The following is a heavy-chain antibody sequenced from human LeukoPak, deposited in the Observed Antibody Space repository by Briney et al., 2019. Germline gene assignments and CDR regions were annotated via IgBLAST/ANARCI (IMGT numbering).Heavy chain of an antibody. D-gene: IGHD5-12*01. J-gene: IGHJ5*02. V-gene: IGHV4-59*01. Sequence: PSETLSLTCSVSGDSISNYYWSWIRQPPGKGLEWVGYIYYSGSTNYNPSLKSRVTISVDTSKNQFSLKLSSVTAADTAVYYCARERATREFDPWGQGTLVTVSS. CDR3: ARERATREFDP. CDR1: GDSISNYY. CDR2: IYYSGST.